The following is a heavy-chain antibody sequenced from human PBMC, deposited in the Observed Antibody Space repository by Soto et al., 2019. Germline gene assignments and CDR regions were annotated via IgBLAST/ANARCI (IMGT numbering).Heavy chain of an antibody. CDR2: IYSKAVTI. Sequence: QVQLVQSGAEVQKPGASVKVSCKTSGYTFNDFGITWVRQAPGLGLEWLGWIYSKAVTINFAQKFQGRVIMTTDTSTSTAYRELTSLTFGDSAVYFCARDIGFDIDYWGHGTLVTVS. CDR3: ARDIGFDIDY. J-gene: IGHJ4*01. CDR1: GYTFNDFG. V-gene: IGHV1-18*01. D-gene: IGHD5-12*01.